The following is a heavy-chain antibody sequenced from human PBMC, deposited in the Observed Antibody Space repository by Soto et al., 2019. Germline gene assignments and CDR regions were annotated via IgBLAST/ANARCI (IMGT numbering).Heavy chain of an antibody. CDR1: GFTFSSDG. CDR3: AKDQRPYYYDSSGYPRRYFDY. Sequence: GGALRLSCAASGFTFSSDGMSWVLQAPGKGLEWVSAISGSGGSTYYADSVKGRFTISRDNSKNTLYLQMNSLRAEDTAVYYCAKDQRPYYYDSSGYPRRYFDYWGQGTLVTVSS. CDR2: ISGSGGST. J-gene: IGHJ4*02. V-gene: IGHV3-23*01. D-gene: IGHD3-22*01.